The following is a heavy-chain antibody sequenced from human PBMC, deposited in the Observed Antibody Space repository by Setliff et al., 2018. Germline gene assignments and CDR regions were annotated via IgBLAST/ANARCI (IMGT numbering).Heavy chain of an antibody. Sequence: GASVKVSCKASGYSLRSHGMHWVRQAPGQRLEWMGWINAGNGNTKYSRKLQGRVTISRDTSASTVYMELSSLRPEDTAVYYCARVRCSDGNCYSWNAFDIWGQGTMVTVSS. CDR3: ARVRCSDGNCYSWNAFDI. V-gene: IGHV1-3*01. D-gene: IGHD2-15*01. CDR1: GYSLRSHG. CDR2: INAGNGNT. J-gene: IGHJ3*02.